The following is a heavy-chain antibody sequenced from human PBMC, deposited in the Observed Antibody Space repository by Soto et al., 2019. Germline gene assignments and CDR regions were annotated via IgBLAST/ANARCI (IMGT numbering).Heavy chain of an antibody. CDR2: IWYDGSNK. CDR1: GFTFSSYG. Sequence: QVQLVESGGGVVQPGRSLRLSCAASGFTFSSYGMHWVRQAPGKGLEWVAVIWYDGSNKYYADSVKGRFTISRDNSKNTLYLQMNSLRAEDTAVYYCAREKYYDSSGSVDWFDPWGQGTLVTVSS. V-gene: IGHV3-33*01. CDR3: AREKYYDSSGSVDWFDP. J-gene: IGHJ5*02. D-gene: IGHD3-22*01.